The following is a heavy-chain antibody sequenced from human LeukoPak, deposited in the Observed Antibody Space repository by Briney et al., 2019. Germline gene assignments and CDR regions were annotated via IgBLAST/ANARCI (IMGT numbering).Heavy chain of an antibody. CDR3: ARGQGGYHLGFDY. CDR2: IYTSGST. D-gene: IGHD3-22*01. J-gene: IGHJ4*02. V-gene: IGHV4-61*02. Sequence: PSETLSLTCTVSGGSISSGGYYWSWIRQPAGKGLEWIGRIYTSGSTNYNPSLKSRVTISVDTSKNQFSLKLSSVTAADTAVYYCARGQGGYHLGFDYWGQGTLVTVSS. CDR1: GGSISSGGYY.